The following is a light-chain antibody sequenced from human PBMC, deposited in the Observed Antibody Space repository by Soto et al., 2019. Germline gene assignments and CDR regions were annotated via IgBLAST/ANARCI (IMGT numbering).Light chain of an antibody. CDR3: PHYKRYSLT. V-gene: IGKV1-5*01. Sequence: DIQMTQSPSPLYASVGDRVTITCRASQSISSWLAWYQQKPGKAPKLLIYDASSWESGVPSRFRGSGSDTEFTLTINTLHPDEFATYQCPHYKRYSLTFGGWTKVEIK. CDR1: QSISSW. J-gene: IGKJ4*01. CDR2: DAS.